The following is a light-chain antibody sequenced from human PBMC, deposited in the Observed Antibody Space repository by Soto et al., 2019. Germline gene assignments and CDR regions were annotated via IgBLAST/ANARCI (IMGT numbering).Light chain of an antibody. V-gene: IGLV2-14*01. CDR3: ISYTSSSPIDV. Sequence: QSALTQPASVSGSPGQSSTISFTGTSSDVGGYDYVSWYQQHPGKAPKLIIFEVSNRPSGTSNRFSDSKSGNTASLTISGLQAEDEADYFCISYTSSSPIDVFGTGTKVTVL. CDR2: EVS. CDR1: SSDVGGYDY. J-gene: IGLJ1*01.